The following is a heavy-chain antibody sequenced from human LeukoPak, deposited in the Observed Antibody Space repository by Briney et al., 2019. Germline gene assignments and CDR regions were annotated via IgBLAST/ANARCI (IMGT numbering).Heavy chain of an antibody. CDR3: ARAPTVTRSLTG. Sequence: ASVKVSCKASGGTFSSYAISWVRQAPGQGLEWMGGIIPIFGTANYAQKFQGRVTITTDESTSTAYMELSSLRSDDTAVYYCARAPTVTRSLTGWGQGTLVTVSS. J-gene: IGHJ4*02. CDR2: IIPIFGTA. CDR1: GGTFSSYA. V-gene: IGHV1-69*05. D-gene: IGHD4-17*01.